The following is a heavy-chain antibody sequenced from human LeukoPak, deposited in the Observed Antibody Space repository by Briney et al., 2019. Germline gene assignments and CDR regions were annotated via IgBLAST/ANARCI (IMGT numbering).Heavy chain of an antibody. CDR2: ISYSGST. D-gene: IGHD6-19*01. CDR3: ARHGRAGSLFAY. V-gene: IGHV4-59*13. J-gene: IGHJ4*02. CDR1: GGPISGYY. Sequence: PSETLSLTCTVSGGPISGYYWSWIRQPPGKGLEWVGYISYSGSTNYNPSHKSRVTISVDTSKTQFSLKLSSVTAADTAIYYCARHGRAGSLFAYWAQGTRVTVSS.